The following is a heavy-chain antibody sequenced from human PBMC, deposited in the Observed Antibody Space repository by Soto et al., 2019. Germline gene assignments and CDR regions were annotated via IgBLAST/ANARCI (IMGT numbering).Heavy chain of an antibody. D-gene: IGHD3-16*01. J-gene: IGHJ4*02. CDR3: ARHGAWAPLEV. CDR1: GGSIDSSNFY. V-gene: IGHV4-39*01. CDR2: TYYRANT. Sequence: QLQLQESGPGLVKPSETLSLTCSVSGGSIDSSNFYWGWIRQPPGEGLEWIGSTYYRANTYYNSSLKSRVTLSVDTAKNQVSLKLNSVTGADTAVYYCARHGAWAPLEVWGQGTLVTVSS.